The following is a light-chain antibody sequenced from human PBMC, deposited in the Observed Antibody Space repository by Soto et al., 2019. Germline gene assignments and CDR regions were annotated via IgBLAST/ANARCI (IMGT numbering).Light chain of an antibody. V-gene: IGLV2-8*01. J-gene: IGLJ1*01. CDR2: EVS. CDR3: SSYAGSNNFV. Sequence: QSALTQPPSASWSPGHSVTISCTGTSSDVGGYNYVSWYQQHPGKAPKLMIYEVSERPSGVPDRFSGSKSSNTASLTVSGLQAEDEADYYCSSYAGSNNFVFGTGTKVTVL. CDR1: SSDVGGYNY.